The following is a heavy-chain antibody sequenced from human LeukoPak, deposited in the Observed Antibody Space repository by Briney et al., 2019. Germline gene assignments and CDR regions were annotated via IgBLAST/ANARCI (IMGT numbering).Heavy chain of an antibody. CDR3: ASGRSGYYYYMDV. J-gene: IGHJ6*03. CDR2: IIPIFGTA. Sequence: SVKVSCKASGGTFSSYAISWVRQAPGQGLEWMGGIIPIFGTANYAQKFQGRVTITTDESTSTAYMELSSLRSEDTAVYYCASGRSGYYYYMDVWGKGTTVTVCS. V-gene: IGHV1-69*05. CDR1: GGTFSSYA. D-gene: IGHD3-3*01.